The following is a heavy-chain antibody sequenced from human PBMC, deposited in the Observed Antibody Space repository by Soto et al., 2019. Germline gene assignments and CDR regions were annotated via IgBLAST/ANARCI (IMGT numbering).Heavy chain of an antibody. J-gene: IGHJ3*02. CDR1: GGTFSSYA. V-gene: IGHV1-69*01. D-gene: IGHD1-26*01. CDR2: IIPIFGTA. Sequence: QVQLVQSGAEVKKPGAAVKVSCKASGGTFSSYAISWVRQAPGQGLEWMGGIIPIFGTANYAQKFQGRVTITADESTSTAYMELSSLRSEDTAVYYCGRDRPWELGQGAFDIWGQGTMVTVSS. CDR3: GRDRPWELGQGAFDI.